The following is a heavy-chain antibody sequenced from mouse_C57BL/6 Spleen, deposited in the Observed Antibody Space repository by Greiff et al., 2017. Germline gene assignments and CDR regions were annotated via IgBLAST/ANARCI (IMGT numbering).Heavy chain of an antibody. CDR3: TSLPYYGNYVLFAY. D-gene: IGHD2-10*01. V-gene: IGHV1-5*01. J-gene: IGHJ3*01. CDR1: GYTFTSYW. Sequence: EVHLVESGTVLARPGASVKMSCKTSGYTFTSYWMHWVKQRPGQGLEWIGAIYPGNSDTSYNQKFKGKAKLTAVTSASTAYMELSSLTNEDSAVYYCTSLPYYGNYVLFAYWGQGTLVTVSA. CDR2: IYPGNSDT.